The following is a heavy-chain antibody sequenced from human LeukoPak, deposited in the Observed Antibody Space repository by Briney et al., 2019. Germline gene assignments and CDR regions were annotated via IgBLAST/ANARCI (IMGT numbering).Heavy chain of an antibody. V-gene: IGHV3-30*01. D-gene: IGHD2-8*01. CDR3: ARGANGFFDY. J-gene: IGHJ4*02. Sequence: GGSLRLSCAASGFTFSTYGVHWVRQAPGEGLEWVAVISDDGTKKYYADSVKGRFTISRDNSKNTLYLQMNSLRPEDTAVYYCARGANGFFDYWGQGTLVTVSS. CDR1: GFTFSTYG. CDR2: ISDDGTKK.